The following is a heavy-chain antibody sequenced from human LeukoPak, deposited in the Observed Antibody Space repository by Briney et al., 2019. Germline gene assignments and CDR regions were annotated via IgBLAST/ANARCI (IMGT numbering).Heavy chain of an antibody. CDR2: ISGSGHIK. J-gene: IGHJ4*02. Sequence: GGSLRLSCAASGITFRNYAMNWVRQAPGKGLEWVAVISGSGHIKYYADSVKGRFTISRDNSNNILYLQMSSLTAEDTALYYCARGGSTVTTSSAWWGQGILVTVSS. D-gene: IGHD4-17*01. CDR1: GITFRNYA. V-gene: IGHV3-23*01. CDR3: ARGGSTVTTSSAW.